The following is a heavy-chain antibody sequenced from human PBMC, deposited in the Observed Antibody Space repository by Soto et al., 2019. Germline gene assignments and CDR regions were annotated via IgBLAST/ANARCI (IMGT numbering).Heavy chain of an antibody. Sequence: EVQLVESGGGLVQPGGSLRLSCSASGFPFSTYPMNWVRQAPWKGLEWVSNIRSSSESMSYADSVKGRFTVSRDNVKNSLSLQMNSLRDDDTAVYYCARDSDFAFDYWGQGTLVTVSS. D-gene: IGHD2-21*02. V-gene: IGHV3-48*02. CDR3: ARDSDFAFDY. CDR2: IRSSSESM. J-gene: IGHJ4*02. CDR1: GFPFSTYP.